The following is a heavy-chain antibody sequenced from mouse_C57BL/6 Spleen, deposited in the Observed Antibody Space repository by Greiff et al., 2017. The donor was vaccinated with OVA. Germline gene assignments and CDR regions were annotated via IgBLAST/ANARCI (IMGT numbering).Heavy chain of an antibody. CDR2: IDPSDSET. Sequence: QVQLQQPGAELVRPGSSVKLSCKASGYTFTSYWMHWVKQRPIQGLEWIGNIDPSDSETHYNQKFKDKATLTVDKSSSTAYMQLSSLTSEDAAVYYCARDGPYYFDYWGQGTPLTVSS. V-gene: IGHV1-52*01. D-gene: IGHD2-3*01. J-gene: IGHJ2*01. CDR3: ARDGPYYFDY. CDR1: GYTFTSYW.